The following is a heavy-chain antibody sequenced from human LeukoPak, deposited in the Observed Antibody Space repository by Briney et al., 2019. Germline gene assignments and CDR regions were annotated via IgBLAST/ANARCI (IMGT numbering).Heavy chain of an antibody. J-gene: IGHJ5*02. Sequence: SETLSLTCAVYGGSFSGYYWSWLRQPPGKGLEWIGEINHSGSTNYNPSLKSRVTISVDTSKNQFSLKLSSVTAADTAVYYCARLRRAAGTVVFWFDPWGQGTLVTVSS. CDR3: ARLRRAAGTVVFWFDP. CDR1: GGSFSGYY. D-gene: IGHD6-13*01. V-gene: IGHV4-34*01. CDR2: INHSGST.